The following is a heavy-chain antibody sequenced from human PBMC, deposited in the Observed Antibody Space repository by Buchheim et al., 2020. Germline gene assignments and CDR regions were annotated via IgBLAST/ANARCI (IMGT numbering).Heavy chain of an antibody. D-gene: IGHD4-17*01. CDR1: GFTFTSAW. CDR3: TRGSIAYGTLDN. CDR2: IKSKSDGGTT. V-gene: IGHV3-15*02. Sequence: EVQLVDSGGALVKPGGSLRLSCVASGFTFTSAWMTWVRQAPGEGLEWVGRIKSKSDGGTTDYAAPVNGRFIIPRDDSKETLYLQMNSLMTEDTGVYYCTRGSIAYGTLDNWGQGTL. J-gene: IGHJ4*02.